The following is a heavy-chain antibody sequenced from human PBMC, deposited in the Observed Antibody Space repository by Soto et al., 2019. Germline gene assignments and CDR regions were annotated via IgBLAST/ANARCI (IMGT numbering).Heavy chain of an antibody. Sequence: EVQLVESGGGLVKPGGSLRLSCAASGFTFSSYSMNWVRQAPGKGLEWVSSISSSSSYIYYADSVKGRFTISRDNAQISLNLQMNSLRAEDTAVYYCARFGSTAIMDICGKGTTVTVSS. D-gene: IGHD3-3*01. J-gene: IGHJ6*04. CDR1: GFTFSSYS. CDR2: ISSSSSYI. CDR3: ARFGSTAIMDI. V-gene: IGHV3-21*01.